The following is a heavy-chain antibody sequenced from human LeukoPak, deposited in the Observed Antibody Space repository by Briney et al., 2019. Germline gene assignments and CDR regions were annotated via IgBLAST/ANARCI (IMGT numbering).Heavy chain of an antibody. D-gene: IGHD3-3*01. V-gene: IGHV1-18*01. CDR1: GYTFTSYG. J-gene: IGHJ6*03. CDR2: ISAYNGNT. CDR3: AHYYDFWSGYCYMDV. Sequence: ASVKVSCKASGYTFTSYGISWVRQAPGQGLEWMGWISAYNGNTNYAQKLQGRVTMTTDTSTSTAYMELRSLRSDDTAVYYCAHYYDFWSGYCYMDVWGKGTTVTVSS.